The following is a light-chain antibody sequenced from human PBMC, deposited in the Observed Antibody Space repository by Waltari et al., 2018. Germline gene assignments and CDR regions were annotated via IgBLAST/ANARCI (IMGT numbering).Light chain of an antibody. CDR1: SGDIGNYKF. CDR3: SSYTTTSSWV. CDR2: DVS. V-gene: IGLV2-14*01. Sequence: QSALTQPASVSGSPGQSITISCTGTSGDIGNYKFVSWYQQEPGRAPKLIVYDVSKRPSGVSNRFSGSKSGNTASLTISGVQAEDEADYYCSSYTTTSSWVFGGGTKLTVL. J-gene: IGLJ3*02.